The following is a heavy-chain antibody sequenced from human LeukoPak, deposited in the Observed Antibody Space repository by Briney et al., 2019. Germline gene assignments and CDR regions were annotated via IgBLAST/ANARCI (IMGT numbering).Heavy chain of an antibody. D-gene: IGHD7-27*01. CDR3: ASLWAHIDY. Sequence: SETLSLTCAVYGGSFSGYYWSWIRQPPGKGLEWIGEINHSGSTNYKPSLKSRVTISVDTSKNQFSLKLSSVTAADTAVYYCASLWAHIDYWGQGTLVTVSS. V-gene: IGHV4-34*01. CDR1: GGSFSGYY. J-gene: IGHJ4*02. CDR2: INHSGST.